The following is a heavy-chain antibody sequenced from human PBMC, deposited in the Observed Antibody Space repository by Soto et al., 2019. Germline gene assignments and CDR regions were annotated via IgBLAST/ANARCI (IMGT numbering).Heavy chain of an antibody. CDR1: GFTFGDYA. V-gene: IGHV3-49*03. CDR3: TRGRGYSYEVFVDYFDY. CDR2: IRSKAYGGTT. Sequence: PGGSLRLSCTASGFTFGDYAMSWFRQAPGKGLEWVGFIRSKAYGGTTEYAASVKGRFTTSRDDSKSIAYLQMNSLKTEDTAVYYCTRGRGYSYEVFVDYFDYWGQGTLVTVSS. J-gene: IGHJ4*02. D-gene: IGHD5-18*01.